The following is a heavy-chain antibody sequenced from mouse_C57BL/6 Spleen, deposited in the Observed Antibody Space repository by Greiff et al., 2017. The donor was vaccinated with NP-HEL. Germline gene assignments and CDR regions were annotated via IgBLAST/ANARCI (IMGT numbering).Heavy chain of an antibody. V-gene: IGHV1-80*01. CDR2: IYPGDGDT. Sequence: VQLQQSGAELVKPGASVKISCKASGYAFSSYWMNWVKQRPGKGLAWIGQIYPGDGDTNYKGKFKGKATLTADKSSSTAYMQLSSLTSEDSAVYFCARKPLYSSYFDYWGQGTTLTVSS. D-gene: IGHD2-1*01. CDR3: ARKPLYSSYFDY. CDR1: GYAFSSYW. J-gene: IGHJ2*01.